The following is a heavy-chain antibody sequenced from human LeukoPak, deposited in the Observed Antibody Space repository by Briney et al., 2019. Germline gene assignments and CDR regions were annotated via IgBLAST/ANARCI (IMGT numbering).Heavy chain of an antibody. V-gene: IGHV1-69*13. Sequence: SVKVSCKASGGTFSSYAISWVRQAPGQGLEWMGGLIPIFGTANYAQKFQGRVTITADESTSTAYMELSSLRSEDTAVYYCARDQSSGYFAENYFDYWGQGTLVTVSS. D-gene: IGHD3-22*01. J-gene: IGHJ4*02. CDR3: ARDQSSGYFAENYFDY. CDR2: LIPIFGTA. CDR1: GGTFSSYA.